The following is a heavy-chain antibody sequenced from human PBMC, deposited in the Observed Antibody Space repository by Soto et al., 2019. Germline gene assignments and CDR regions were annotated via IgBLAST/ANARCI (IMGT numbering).Heavy chain of an antibody. CDR2: ITSGSTYI. J-gene: IGHJ6*02. CDR3: ARMVDYYYGMDV. CDR1: GFTFSTYS. D-gene: IGHD2-15*01. V-gene: IGHV3-21*01. Sequence: GGSLRLSCAASGFTFSTYSMNWVRQAPGTGLEWVSSITSGSTYIYYADSVKGRFTISRDNAKNSLYLQMNSLRAEDTAVYYCARMVDYYYGMDVWGQGTTVTVSS.